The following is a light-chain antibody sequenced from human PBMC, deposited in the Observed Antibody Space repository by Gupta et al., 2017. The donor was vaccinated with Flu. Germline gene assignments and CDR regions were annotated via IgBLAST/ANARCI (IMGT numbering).Light chain of an antibody. CDR3: MQALQTPT. CDR1: QSLLHSNGYNY. CDR2: LGS. V-gene: IGKV2-28*01. Sequence: DIVMTPSPLSLPVTPGEPPSISCRSSQSLLHSNGYNYLDWYLQKPGQSPQLLIYLGSNRASGVPDRFSGSGSGTDFTLKISRVEAEDVGVYYCMQALQTPTFGGGTKVEIK. J-gene: IGKJ4*01.